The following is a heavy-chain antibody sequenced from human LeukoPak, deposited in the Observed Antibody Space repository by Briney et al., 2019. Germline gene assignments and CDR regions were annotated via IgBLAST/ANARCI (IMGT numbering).Heavy chain of an antibody. CDR3: ARDRSNLSYYYYYGMDV. Sequence: KPSETLSLTCAVYGGSFSGYYWSWIRQPPGKGLEWIGEINHSGSTNYNPSLKSRVTISVDTSKNQFSLKLSSVTAADTAVYYCARDRSNLSYYYYYGMDVWGQGTTVTVSS. CDR1: GGSFSGYY. D-gene: IGHD4-11*01. V-gene: IGHV4-34*01. CDR2: INHSGST. J-gene: IGHJ6*02.